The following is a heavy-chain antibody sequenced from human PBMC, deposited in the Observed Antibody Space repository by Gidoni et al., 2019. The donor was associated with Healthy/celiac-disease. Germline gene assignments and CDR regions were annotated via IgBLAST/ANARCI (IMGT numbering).Heavy chain of an antibody. CDR1: GGSVSSGSYY. D-gene: IGHD3-16*01. Sequence: QVQLQESGPGLVKPSETLSLTCTVSGGSVSSGSYYWSWIGQPPGKGLEWIGYIYYSGSTNYNPSLKSRVTISVDTSKNQFSLKLSSVTAADTAVYYCARLADPPRGSWFDPWGQGTLVTVSS. J-gene: IGHJ5*02. V-gene: IGHV4-61*01. CDR2: IYYSGST. CDR3: ARLADPPRGSWFDP.